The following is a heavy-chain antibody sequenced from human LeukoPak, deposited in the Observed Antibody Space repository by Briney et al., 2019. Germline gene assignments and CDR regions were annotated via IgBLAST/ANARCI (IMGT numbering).Heavy chain of an antibody. CDR2: IYYSRGT. D-gene: IGHD2-15*01. J-gene: IGHJ3*02. CDR3: ARETQGFLDI. Sequence: PSETLSLTCTVSSDSISNSAYHWGWIRQPPGRGLEWIGTIYYSRGTYYNPSLKSRVTISVDTSKNQFSLKLNSVTAADTAVYYCARETQGFLDIWGQGTMVTFSS. CDR1: SDSISNSAYH. V-gene: IGHV4-39*02.